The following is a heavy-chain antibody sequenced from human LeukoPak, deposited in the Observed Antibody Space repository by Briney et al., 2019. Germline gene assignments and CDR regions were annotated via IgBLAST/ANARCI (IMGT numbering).Heavy chain of an antibody. V-gene: IGHV3-11*01. CDR3: ANHMVRGVISY. Sequence: GGSLRLSCAASGFTFSDYYMSWIRQAPGKGLEWVSYISSSGSTIYYADSVKGRFTISRDNAKNSLYLQMNSLRAEDTAVYYCANHMVRGVISYWGQGTLVTVSS. CDR2: ISSSGSTI. CDR1: GFTFSDYY. D-gene: IGHD3-10*01. J-gene: IGHJ4*02.